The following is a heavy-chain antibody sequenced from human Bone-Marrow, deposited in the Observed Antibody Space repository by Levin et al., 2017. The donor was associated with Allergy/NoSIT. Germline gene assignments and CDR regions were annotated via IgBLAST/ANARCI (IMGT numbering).Heavy chain of an antibody. CDR3: ARETTNCGGDCYDY. CDR1: GFTFSSYE. Sequence: GGSLRLSCAASGFTFSSYEFNWVRQAPGKGLEWVSYISNTGTSTYYAESVRGRFTTSRDDARNSLYLQMNSLTVEDTAIYYCARETTNCGGDCYDYWGQGTLVTVSS. D-gene: IGHD2-21*02. CDR2: ISNTGTST. V-gene: IGHV3-48*03. J-gene: IGHJ4*02.